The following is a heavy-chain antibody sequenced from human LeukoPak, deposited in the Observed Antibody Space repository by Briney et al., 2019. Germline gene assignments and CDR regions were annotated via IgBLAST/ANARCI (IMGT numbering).Heavy chain of an antibody. CDR1: GGSISSSSYY. CDR2: IYYSGST. CDR3: ARVPGRYDSSGWVPNWFDP. Sequence: SETLSLTCTVSGGSISSSSYYWGWIRQPPGKGLEWIGSIYYSGSTYYNPSLKSRVTISVDTSKNQFSLKLSSVTAADTAVYYCARVPGRYDSSGWVPNWFDPWGQGTLVTVSS. D-gene: IGHD3-22*01. J-gene: IGHJ5*02. V-gene: IGHV4-39*07.